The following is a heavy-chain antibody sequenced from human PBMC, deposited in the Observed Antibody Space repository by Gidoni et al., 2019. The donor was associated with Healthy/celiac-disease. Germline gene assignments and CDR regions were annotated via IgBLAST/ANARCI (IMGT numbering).Heavy chain of an antibody. V-gene: IGHV3-21*01. J-gene: IGHJ4*02. CDR1: GFPFSRYS. CDR2: ISSSSSYI. Sequence: EVQLVESGGGLVKPGGSLRLPFAASGFPFSRYSMNWVRQAPGKGLDWVSSISSSSSYIYYADSVKGRFTISRDNAKNSLYLQMNSLRAEDTAVYYCARDPGPGYCSSTSCPNWGQGTLVTVSS. CDR3: ARDPGPGYCSSTSCPN. D-gene: IGHD2-2*01.